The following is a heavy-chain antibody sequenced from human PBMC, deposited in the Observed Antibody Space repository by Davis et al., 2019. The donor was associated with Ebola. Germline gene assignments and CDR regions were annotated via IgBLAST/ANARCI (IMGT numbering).Heavy chain of an antibody. Sequence: PGGSLRLSCAASGFTFSSYGMHWVRQAPGKGLEWVAVISYDGSNKYYADSVKGRFTISRDNSKNTLYLQMNSLRAEDTAVYYCAKAWRGYMDVWGKGTTVTVSS. CDR1: GFTFSSYG. CDR3: AKAWRGYMDV. D-gene: IGHD3-3*01. V-gene: IGHV3-30*18. J-gene: IGHJ6*03. CDR2: ISYDGSNK.